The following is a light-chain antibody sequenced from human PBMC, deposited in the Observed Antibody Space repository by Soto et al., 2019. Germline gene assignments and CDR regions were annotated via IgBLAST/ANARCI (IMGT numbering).Light chain of an antibody. CDR2: EVS. CDR3: CSYAGSTSWV. Sequence: QSVLTQPASVSGSPGQSITMSCTGTSSDVGSYNLVSWYQQHPGKAPKLMISEVSKRPSGVSNRFSGSKSGNTASLTISGLQAEDEADYYCCSYAGSTSWVFGGGTKLTGL. V-gene: IGLV2-23*02. J-gene: IGLJ3*02. CDR1: SSDVGSYNL.